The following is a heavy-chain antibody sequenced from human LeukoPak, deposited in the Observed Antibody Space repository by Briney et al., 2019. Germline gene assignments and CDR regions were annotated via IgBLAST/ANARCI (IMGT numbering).Heavy chain of an antibody. D-gene: IGHD3-16*02. CDR3: ARDENGYVWGSFRA. CDR1: GGYIGSYY. Sequence: SETLSLTCTVSGGYIGSYYWTWIRQPPGKGLEWIGYIYHSGSTNYNPSLKSRVTISVDPSKNQFSLKLRPVTAADTAVYYCARDENGYVWGSFRAWGQGTLVTVSS. CDR2: IYHSGST. J-gene: IGHJ5*02. V-gene: IGHV4-59*12.